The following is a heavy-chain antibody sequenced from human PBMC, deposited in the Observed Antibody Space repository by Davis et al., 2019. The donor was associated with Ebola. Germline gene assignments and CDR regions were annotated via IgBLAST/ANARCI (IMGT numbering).Heavy chain of an antibody. CDR2: IYHRGTT. D-gene: IGHD6-13*01. V-gene: IGHV4-4*02. CDR1: GGSISSSNW. Sequence: SETLSLTCAVSGGSISSSNWWRWVRHPPGKGLEWIGEIYHRGTTNYNPSLKSRVTISVDKSKNQFSLKLSSVTAAATAVYYCARAPWSPRGSRWYSDWFDPWGQGTLVTVSS. J-gene: IGHJ5*02. CDR3: ARAPWSPRGSRWYSDWFDP.